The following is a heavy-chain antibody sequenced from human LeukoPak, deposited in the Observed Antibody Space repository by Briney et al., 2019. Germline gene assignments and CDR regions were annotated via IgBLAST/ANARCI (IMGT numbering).Heavy chain of an antibody. J-gene: IGHJ5*02. V-gene: IGHV4-59*01. Sequence: PSETLSLTCTVSGDSIGTYYRSWIRQPPGKGQEWIGYIYYTGTPNYNPSLKSRVTMSVDTSKNQFSLRLTSVTAADTAVYYRARVGGYDLGDWFNPWGQGTLVTVSS. CDR3: ARVGGYDLGDWFNP. CDR1: GDSIGTYY. D-gene: IGHD5-12*01. CDR2: IYYTGTP.